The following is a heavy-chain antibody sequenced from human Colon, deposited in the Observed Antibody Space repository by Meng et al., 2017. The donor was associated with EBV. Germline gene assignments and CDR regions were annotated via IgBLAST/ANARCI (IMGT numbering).Heavy chain of an antibody. D-gene: IGHD4-17*01. CDR2: IYYSGST. J-gene: IGHJ2*01. CDR1: GGSISSGNHY. CDR3: ASLYGDSSVWYLDL. V-gene: IGHV4-31*03. Sequence: QVQLQESGPGLVKPSQXLSLTCTVPGGSISSGNHYWSWIRQHPGKGLEYIGYIYYSGSTYYNPSLKSRVIISVDTSKNQFSLRLNSVTAADTAVYYCASLYGDSSVWYLDLWGRGTLVTVSS.